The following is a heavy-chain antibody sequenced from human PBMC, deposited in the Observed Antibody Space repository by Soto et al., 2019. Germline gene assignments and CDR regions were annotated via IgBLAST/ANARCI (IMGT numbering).Heavy chain of an antibody. CDR3: ARLQTTNDYCSGGSCYANVWFDP. V-gene: IGHV4-59*01. CDR1: GGSISSYY. D-gene: IGHD2-15*01. CDR2: IYYSGST. Sequence: SETLSLTCTVSGGSISSYYWSWIRQPPGKGLEWIGYIYYSGSTNYNPSLKSRVTISVDTSKNQFSLKLSSVTAADTAVYYCARLQTTNDYCSGGSCYANVWFDPWGQGTLVTVSS. J-gene: IGHJ5*02.